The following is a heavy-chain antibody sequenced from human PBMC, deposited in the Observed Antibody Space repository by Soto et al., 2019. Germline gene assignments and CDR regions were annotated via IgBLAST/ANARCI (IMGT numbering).Heavy chain of an antibody. CDR3: ATGWDKYYFDY. D-gene: IGHD1-26*01. J-gene: IGHJ4*02. CDR2: IYYSGNT. V-gene: IGHV4-59*01. CDR1: GGFISSYY. Sequence: PSETLSLTCTFSGGFISSYYWCWIRQPPGKGLEWIGYIYYSGNTNYNPSLKSRVTISVDTSKNQFSLKLSSVTAADTAVYYCATGWDKYYFDYWGQGTLVTVSS.